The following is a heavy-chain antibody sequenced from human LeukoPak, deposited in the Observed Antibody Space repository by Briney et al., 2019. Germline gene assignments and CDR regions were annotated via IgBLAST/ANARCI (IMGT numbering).Heavy chain of an antibody. CDR1: GGTFSSYA. J-gene: IGHJ6*03. D-gene: IGHD3-10*01. CDR2: IIPIFGTA. CDR3: ARDGRWGSGSYYMSHGYYYYMDV. V-gene: IGHV1-69*05. Sequence: SVKVSCKASGGTFSSYAIIWVRQAPGQGLEWMGEIIPIFGTANYAQKFQGRVTITTDESTSTAYMELSSLRSEDTAVYYCARDGRWGSGSYYMSHGYYYYMDVWGKGTTVTVSS.